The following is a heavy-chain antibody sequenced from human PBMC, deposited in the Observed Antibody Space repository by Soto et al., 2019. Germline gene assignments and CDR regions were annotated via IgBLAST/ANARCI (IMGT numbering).Heavy chain of an antibody. Sequence: SVKVSCKASGGTFSSYAISWVRQAPGQGLEWMGGIIPIFGTANYAQKFQGRVTITADESTSTAYMELSSLRSEDTAVYYCARGRTIFGVVTPTSYWFDPWGQGTLVTVSS. D-gene: IGHD3-3*01. CDR1: GGTFSSYA. CDR3: ARGRTIFGVVTPTSYWFDP. J-gene: IGHJ5*02. CDR2: IIPIFGTA. V-gene: IGHV1-69*13.